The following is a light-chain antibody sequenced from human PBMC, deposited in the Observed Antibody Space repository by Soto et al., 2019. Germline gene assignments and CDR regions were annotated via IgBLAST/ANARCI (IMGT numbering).Light chain of an antibody. CDR1: QNIDMY. V-gene: IGKV1-39*01. CDR3: QHTFNSPPGT. Sequence: DIHMTQSPSSLSASVGDTVTITCRASQNIDMYLNWYQQKPGKAPRVLISGASNLQSGVPSRFSGSGSGTDFTLTISSLQSEDFASYFCQHTFNSPPGTFGQGTKVDIK. J-gene: IGKJ1*01. CDR2: GAS.